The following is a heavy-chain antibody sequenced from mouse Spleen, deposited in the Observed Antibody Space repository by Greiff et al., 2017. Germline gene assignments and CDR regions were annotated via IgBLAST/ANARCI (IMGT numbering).Heavy chain of an antibody. CDR1: GYTFTDYE. V-gene: IGHV1-15*01. J-gene: IGHJ4*01. Sequence: VQLKESGAELVRPGASVTLSCKASGYTFTDYEMHWVKQTPVHGLEWIGAIDPETGGTAYNQKFKGKAILTADKSSSTAYMELRSLTSEDSAVYYCTRVDYWGQGTSVTVSS. CDR2: IDPETGGT. CDR3: TRVDY.